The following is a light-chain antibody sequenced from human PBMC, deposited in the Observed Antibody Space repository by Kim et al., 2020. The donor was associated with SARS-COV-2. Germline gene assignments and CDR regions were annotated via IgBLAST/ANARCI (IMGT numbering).Light chain of an antibody. Sequence: ALGKTATVTRAGNSIGRKSVHWYRQKQGQGPVLVMYNNTDRTSGIPKRVSGSDSGNTATLTMSRGGAGDEAEDYCQVWESGSDNWVFGGGTQLTVL. J-gene: IGLJ3*02. V-gene: IGLV3-21*01. CDR3: QVWESGSDNWV. CDR1: SIGRKS. CDR2: NNT.